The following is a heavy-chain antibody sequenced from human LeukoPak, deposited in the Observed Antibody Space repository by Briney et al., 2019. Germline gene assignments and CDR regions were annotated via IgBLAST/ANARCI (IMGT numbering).Heavy chain of an antibody. D-gene: IGHD2-15*01. CDR2: INHSGST. Sequence: PSQTLSLTCAVYGGSFSGYYWSWIRQPPGKGLEWIGEINHSGSTNYNPSLKSRVTISVDTSKNQFPLKLSSVTAADTAVYYCARAPSMEAYCSGGSCYPYFDYWGQGTLVTVSS. J-gene: IGHJ4*02. CDR1: GGSFSGYY. CDR3: ARAPSMEAYCSGGSCYPYFDY. V-gene: IGHV4-34*01.